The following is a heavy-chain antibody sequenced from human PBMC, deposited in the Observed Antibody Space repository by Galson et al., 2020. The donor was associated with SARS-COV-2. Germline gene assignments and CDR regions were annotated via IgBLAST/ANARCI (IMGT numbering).Heavy chain of an antibody. D-gene: IGHD4-17*01. CDR2: IYSGGST. V-gene: IGHV3-53*04. CDR1: GFTVSSNY. CDR3: ARAYGDYYFDY. J-gene: IGHJ4*02. Sequence: GGSLRLSCAASGFTVSSNYMSWVRQAPGKGLEWVSVIYSGGSTYYADSVKGRFTISRHNSKDTLYLQMNSLRAEDTAVYYCARAYGDYYFDYWGQGTLVTVSS.